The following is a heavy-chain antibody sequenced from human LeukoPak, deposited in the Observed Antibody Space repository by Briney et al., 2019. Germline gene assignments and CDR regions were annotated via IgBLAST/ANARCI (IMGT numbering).Heavy chain of an antibody. V-gene: IGHV1-2*02. J-gene: IGHJ4*02. CDR1: GYTFTGYY. Sequence: ASVKVSCKASGYTFTGYYMHWVRQAPGQGLEWMGWINPNSGGTNYAQKFQGRVTMTRDTSISTAYMELSRLRSDDTAVYYCASSLDMITFGGVIDYWGQGTLVTVSS. CDR2: INPNSGGT. CDR3: ASSLDMITFGGVIDY. D-gene: IGHD3-16*02.